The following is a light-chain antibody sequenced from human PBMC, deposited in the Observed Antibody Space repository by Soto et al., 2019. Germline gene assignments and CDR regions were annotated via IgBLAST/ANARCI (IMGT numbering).Light chain of an antibody. CDR2: GAS. CDR3: QQSYRSPYT. Sequence: IQMTQSPSSLSASVGDRVTVTCRASQSINIYLNWYQQKPGKAPTLLIYGASSLQSGVPSRFSGGGSPTDFTHAISSLQPEDFATYYCQQSYRSPYTFGQGTKLEIK. CDR1: QSINIY. J-gene: IGKJ2*01. V-gene: IGKV1-39*01.